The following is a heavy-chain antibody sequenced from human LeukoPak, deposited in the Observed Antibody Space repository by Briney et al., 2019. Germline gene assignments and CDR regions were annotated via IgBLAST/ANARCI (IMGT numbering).Heavy chain of an antibody. CDR2: IIPIFGTA. J-gene: IGHJ6*04. CDR1: GGTFSSYA. CDR3: ARDCPRAVAGNANYGMDV. D-gene: IGHD6-13*01. Sequence: ASVKVSCKASGGTFSSYAISWVRQAPGQGLEWMGGIIPIFGTANYAQKFQGRVTITADESTSTAYMELSSLRSEDTAVYYCARDCPRAVAGNANYGMDVWGKGTTVTVSS. V-gene: IGHV1-69*13.